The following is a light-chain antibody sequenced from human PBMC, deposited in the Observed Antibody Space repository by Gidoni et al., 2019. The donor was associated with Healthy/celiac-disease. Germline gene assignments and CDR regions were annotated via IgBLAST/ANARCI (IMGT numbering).Light chain of an antibody. CDR3: QSADSSGTYEV. J-gene: IGLJ3*02. Sequence: SYELTQPPSVSVSPGQTARITCSGDALPKQYAYWYQQKPGQAPVLVIYKDRERPSGIPERFSGSSSWTTVTLTISGVQAEDEADYYCQSADSSGTYEVFGGGTKLTVL. CDR2: KDR. V-gene: IGLV3-25*03. CDR1: ALPKQY.